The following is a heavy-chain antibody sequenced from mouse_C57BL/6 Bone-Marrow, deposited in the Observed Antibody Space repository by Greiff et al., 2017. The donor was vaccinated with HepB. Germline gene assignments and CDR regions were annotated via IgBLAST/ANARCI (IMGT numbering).Heavy chain of an antibody. CDR2: ISSGGSYT. V-gene: IGHV5-6*01. D-gene: IGHD1-1*01. Sequence: VQLQQSGGDLVKPGGSLKLSCAASGFTFSSYGMSWVRQTPDKRLEWVATISSGGSYTYYPDSVKGRFTISRDNAKNTLYLQMSSLKSEDTAMYYCARRDYGSSYGYWGQGTTLTVSS. J-gene: IGHJ2*01. CDR3: ARRDYGSSYGY. CDR1: GFTFSSYG.